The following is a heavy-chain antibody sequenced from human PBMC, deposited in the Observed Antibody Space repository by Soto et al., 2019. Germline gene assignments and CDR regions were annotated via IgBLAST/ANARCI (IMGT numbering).Heavy chain of an antibody. V-gene: IGHV3-23*01. J-gene: IGHJ4*02. CDR1: GFTFSSYA. CDR2: ISGSGGST. CDR3: ANSKGPFTFDY. Sequence: LRVSCAASGFTFSSYAMSWVRQAPGKGLEWVSAISGSGGSTYYADSVKGRFTISRDNSKNTLYLQMNSLRAEDTAVYYCANSKGPFTFDYWGQGTLVTVSS. D-gene: IGHD3-16*01.